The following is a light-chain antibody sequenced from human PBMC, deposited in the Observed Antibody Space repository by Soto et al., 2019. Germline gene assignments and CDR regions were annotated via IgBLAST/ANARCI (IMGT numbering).Light chain of an antibody. J-gene: IGKJ3*01. V-gene: IGKV2-28*01. CDR2: LAS. CDR1: QSLLHRNGNSY. CDR3: MQALQASFT. Sequence: DIVMTQSPLSLSVTPGEAASISCRCSQSLLHRNGNSYLDWYLQRPGQSPQLVISLASNRASGVPDRFSGSGSGTDFKLHISRVEAEDVGVYYCMQALQASFTLGPGTKVDL.